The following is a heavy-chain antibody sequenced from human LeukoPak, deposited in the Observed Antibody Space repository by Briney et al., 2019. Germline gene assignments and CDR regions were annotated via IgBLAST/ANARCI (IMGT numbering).Heavy chain of an antibody. V-gene: IGHV4-59*11. Sequence: SETLSLTCTVSGGSISSHYWSWIRQPPGKGLEWIGYIYYSGSTNYNPSLKSRVTISVDTSKNQFSLKLSSVTAADTAVYYCARTYSSSWYYYYYYYMDVWGKGTTVTVSS. CDR1: GGSISSHY. D-gene: IGHD6-6*01. J-gene: IGHJ6*03. CDR3: ARTYSSSWYYYYYYYMDV. CDR2: IYYSGST.